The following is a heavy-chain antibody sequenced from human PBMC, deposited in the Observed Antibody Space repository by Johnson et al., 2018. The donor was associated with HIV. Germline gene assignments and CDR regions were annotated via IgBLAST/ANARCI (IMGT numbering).Heavy chain of an antibody. CDR2: IHYDGTNK. CDR3: AKDIASGYTNGGTLDI. J-gene: IGHJ3*02. D-gene: IGHD6-19*01. Sequence: QVQLVESGGGVVQPGGSLRLSCAASGFTFSDYGMHWVRQAPGKGLEWVSFIHYDGTNKYSPDSVQGRFTISRDNSKNTVYLQMNSLRPEDTGLYYCAKDIASGYTNGGTLDIWGQGTMVTVSS. V-gene: IGHV3-30*02. CDR1: GFTFSDYG.